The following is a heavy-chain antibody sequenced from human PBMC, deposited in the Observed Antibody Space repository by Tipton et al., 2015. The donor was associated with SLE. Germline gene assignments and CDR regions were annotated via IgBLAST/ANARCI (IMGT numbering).Heavy chain of an antibody. CDR3: ARGFFHDYWSAEQGRKSFYFDN. D-gene: IGHD3-3*01. CDR2: IYYSGST. V-gene: IGHV4-34*01. J-gene: IGHJ4*02. Sequence: TLSLTCAVYGGSFSGYYWGWIRQPPGKGLEWIGSIYYSGSTYYNPSLKSRVTISVDTSKNQFSLRLSSVTAADTAVYYCARGFFHDYWSAEQGRKSFYFDNWGQGALVTVSS. CDR1: GGSFSGYY.